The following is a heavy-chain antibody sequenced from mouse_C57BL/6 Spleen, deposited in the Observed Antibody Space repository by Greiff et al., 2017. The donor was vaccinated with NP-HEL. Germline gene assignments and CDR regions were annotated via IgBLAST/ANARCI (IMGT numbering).Heavy chain of an antibody. CDR2: IDPSDSYT. V-gene: IGHV1-59*01. Sequence: VQLQQPGAELVRPGTSVKLSCKASGYTFTSYWMHWVKQRPGQGLEWIGVIDPSDSYTNYNQKFKGKATLTVDTSSSTAYMQLSSLTSEDSAVYYCAREEGDYYGSSYDYWGQGTTLTVSS. J-gene: IGHJ2*01. CDR3: AREEGDYYGSSYDY. D-gene: IGHD1-1*01. CDR1: GYTFTSYW.